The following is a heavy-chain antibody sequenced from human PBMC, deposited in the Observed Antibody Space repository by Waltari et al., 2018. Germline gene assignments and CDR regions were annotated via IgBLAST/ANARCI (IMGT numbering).Heavy chain of an antibody. V-gene: IGHV1-2*02. Sequence: QVQLVQSGAEVKKPGASVKVSCKASGYTFGDYYIHWVRQAPGHGPEWMGWVHPNSGGTSYAQNFQGRVTVTRDTSINTAYMELTRLTSDDTAVYYCVRELTVAGTAPGDYWGQGTLVTVSS. D-gene: IGHD6-19*01. CDR3: VRELTVAGTAPGDY. CDR2: VHPNSGGT. J-gene: IGHJ4*02. CDR1: GYTFGDYY.